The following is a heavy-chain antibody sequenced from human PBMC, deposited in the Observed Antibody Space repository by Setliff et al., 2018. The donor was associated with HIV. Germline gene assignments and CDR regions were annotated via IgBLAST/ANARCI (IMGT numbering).Heavy chain of an antibody. V-gene: IGHV4-59*12. Sequence: LTCTVSGGSISSDYWSWIRQPPGKGLEWIGYIYYSGSTNYNPSLKSRVTISVDTSKNQFSLKLSSVTAADTAVYYCARVRGRYYYHYAMDVWGQGTTVTVSS. D-gene: IGHD3-10*01. CDR2: IYYSGST. CDR1: GGSISSDY. J-gene: IGHJ6*02. CDR3: ARVRGRYYYHYAMDV.